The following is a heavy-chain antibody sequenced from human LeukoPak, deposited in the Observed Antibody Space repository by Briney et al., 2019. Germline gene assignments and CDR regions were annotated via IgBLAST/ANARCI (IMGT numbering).Heavy chain of an antibody. CDR3: AKMVHTEQWLVPFDY. Sequence: GGSLRLSCAASGFTFSSYWMSWVRQAPGKGLEWVANIKQDGSEKYYADSVKGRFTISRDNSKNTLYLQMNSLRAEDTAVYYCAKMVHTEQWLVPFDYWGQGTLVTVSS. D-gene: IGHD6-19*01. V-gene: IGHV3-7*05. CDR2: IKQDGSEK. J-gene: IGHJ4*02. CDR1: GFTFSSYW.